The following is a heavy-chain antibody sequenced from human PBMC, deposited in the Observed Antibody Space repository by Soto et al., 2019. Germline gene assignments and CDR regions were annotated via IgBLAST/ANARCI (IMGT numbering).Heavy chain of an antibody. Sequence: QVQLQQWGAGLLKPSETLSLTCAVYGGSFSGYYWSWIRRPPGKGLEWIGEINHSGSTNYNPSLKSRVTISIDTSKNQFSLKLSSVTAADTAVYYCARATRYCTNGVCSTFEYWGQGTLVTVSS. CDR2: INHSGST. J-gene: IGHJ4*01. CDR3: ARATRYCTNGVCSTFEY. CDR1: GGSFSGYY. D-gene: IGHD2-8*01. V-gene: IGHV4-34*02.